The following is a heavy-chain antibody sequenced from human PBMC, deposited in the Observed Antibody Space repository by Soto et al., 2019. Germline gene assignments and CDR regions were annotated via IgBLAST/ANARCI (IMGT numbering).Heavy chain of an antibody. Sequence: QVQLVESGGGVVQPGRSLRLSCAASGFTFSSYGMHWVRQAPGKGLEWVAVIWYDGSNKYYADSVKGRFTISRDNSKNTLYLQMNSLRAEDTAVYYCARDQACSGGSCNYYYYYYMDVWGKGTTVTVSS. J-gene: IGHJ6*03. CDR3: ARDQACSGGSCNYYYYYYMDV. CDR2: IWYDGSNK. V-gene: IGHV3-33*01. D-gene: IGHD2-15*01. CDR1: GFTFSSYG.